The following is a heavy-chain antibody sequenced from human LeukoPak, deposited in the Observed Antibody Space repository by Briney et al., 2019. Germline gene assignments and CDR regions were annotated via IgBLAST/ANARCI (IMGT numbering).Heavy chain of an antibody. Sequence: ASVKVSCXASGYTFTGYYMHWVRQAPGQGLARMAWINPNSGGTNYAQKFQGRVTMTRDTSISTAYMELSRLRSDDTAVYYCARSYCSSTSCYLYYYYMDVWGKGTTVTVSS. V-gene: IGHV1-2*02. D-gene: IGHD2-2*01. J-gene: IGHJ6*03. CDR3: ARSYCSSTSCYLYYYYMDV. CDR2: INPNSGGT. CDR1: GYTFTGYY.